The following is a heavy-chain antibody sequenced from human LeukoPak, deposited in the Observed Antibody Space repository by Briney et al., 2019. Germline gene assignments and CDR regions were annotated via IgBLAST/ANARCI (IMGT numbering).Heavy chain of an antibody. J-gene: IGHJ4*02. CDR1: GFTFSNYW. Sequence: TGGSLRISCAASGFTFSNYWMSWVRQAPGQGLEWVANIKPDGSDRYYVDSVRGRFAISRDDAKNSLYLQMNSLRAEDTAVYYCARGRGAVDYWGQGTLVVVSS. CDR3: ARGRGAVDY. V-gene: IGHV3-7*01. D-gene: IGHD3-10*01. CDR2: IKPDGSDR.